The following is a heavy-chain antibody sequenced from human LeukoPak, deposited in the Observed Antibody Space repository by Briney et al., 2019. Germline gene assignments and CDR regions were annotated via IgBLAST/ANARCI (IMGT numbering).Heavy chain of an antibody. J-gene: IGHJ4*02. V-gene: IGHV4-39*07. D-gene: IGHD3-10*01. Sequence: SETLSLTCTVSGGSFSSSSYYWGWIRQPPGKGLEWIGSIYYSGSTYYNPSLKSRVTISVDTSKNQFSLKLSSVTAADTAVYYCARLRGVKPRGGDYWGQGTLVTVSS. CDR1: GGSFSSSSYY. CDR3: ARLRGVKPRGGDY. CDR2: IYYSGST.